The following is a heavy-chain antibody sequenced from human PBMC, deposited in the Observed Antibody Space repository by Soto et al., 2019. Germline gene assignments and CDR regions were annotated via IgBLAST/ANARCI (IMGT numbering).Heavy chain of an antibody. CDR2: IYYIGST. J-gene: IGHJ5*02. CDR1: GGSISSYY. CDR3: ARAKGYSYGKYWFDP. D-gene: IGHD5-18*01. Sequence: PSATLSLTCTVSGGSISSYYWSWIRQPPGKGLEWIGNIYYIGSTNYNPSLKSRVTIAVDTSKTQFCLKISTVTAADTAVYYGARAKGYSYGKYWFDPWGQGTLVTVSS. V-gene: IGHV4-59*01.